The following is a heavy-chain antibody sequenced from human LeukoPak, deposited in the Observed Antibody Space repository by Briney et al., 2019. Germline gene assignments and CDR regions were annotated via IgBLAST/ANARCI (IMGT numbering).Heavy chain of an antibody. CDR2: ISGSGGST. J-gene: IGHJ4*02. V-gene: IGHV3-23*01. Sequence: GGSLRLSCAASGFTFSSYAMSWVRQAPGKGPEWVSAISGSGGSTYYADSVKGRFTISRDNSKNTLYLQMNGLRAEDTAVYYCAAYDSSGYYFDYWGQGTLVTVSS. CDR3: AAYDSSGYYFDY. CDR1: GFTFSSYA. D-gene: IGHD3-22*01.